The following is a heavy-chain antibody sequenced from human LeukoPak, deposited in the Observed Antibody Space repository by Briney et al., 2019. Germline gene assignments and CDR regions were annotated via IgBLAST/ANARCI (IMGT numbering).Heavy chain of an antibody. CDR1: GFTFDDYG. Sequence: GGSLRLSCAASGFTFDDYGMSWVRQAPGKGLEWVSSISSSSSYIYYADSVKGRFTISRDNAKNSLYLQMNSLRAEDTAVYYCARAHDSITGNWFDPWGQGTLVTVSS. D-gene: IGHD1-20*01. V-gene: IGHV3-21*01. CDR3: ARAHDSITGNWFDP. CDR2: ISSSSSYI. J-gene: IGHJ5*02.